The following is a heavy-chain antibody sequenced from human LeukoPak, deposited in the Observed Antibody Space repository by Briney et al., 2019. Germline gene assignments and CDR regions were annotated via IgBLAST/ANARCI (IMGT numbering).Heavy chain of an antibody. D-gene: IGHD3-22*01. Sequence: GGSLRLSGAASGFTFSSYGMHWVRQAPGKGLEWVAVISYDGSNKYYADSVKGRFTISRDNSKNTLYLQMNSLRAEDTAVYYCAKGPYYYDSSGYYFDYWGQGNLVTVSS. CDR3: AKGPYYYDSSGYYFDY. V-gene: IGHV3-30*18. J-gene: IGHJ4*02. CDR2: ISYDGSNK. CDR1: GFTFSSYG.